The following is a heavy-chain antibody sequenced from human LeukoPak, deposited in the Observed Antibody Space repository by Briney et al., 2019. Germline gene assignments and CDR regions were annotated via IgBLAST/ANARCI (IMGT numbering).Heavy chain of an antibody. Sequence: SETLSLTCTVSGGSISSYYWSWIRQPAGEGLEWIGRIYTSGSTNYNPSLKSRVTMSVDTSKNQFSLKLSSVTAADTAVYYCARGSLYYDFWSGYSSQGYSDYWGQGTLVTVSS. CDR2: IYTSGST. V-gene: IGHV4-4*07. CDR3: ARGSLYYDFWSGYSSQGYSDY. CDR1: GGSISSYY. J-gene: IGHJ4*02. D-gene: IGHD3-3*01.